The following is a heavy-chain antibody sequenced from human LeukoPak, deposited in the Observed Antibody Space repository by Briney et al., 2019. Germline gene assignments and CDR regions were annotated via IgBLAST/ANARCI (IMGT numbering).Heavy chain of an antibody. CDR1: GGSISSGSYY. Sequence: KSSETLSLTCNVSGGSISSGSYYWSWIRQPAGKGLEWIGRIYTSGTTNYNPSLKSRVTISVDTSKNQFSLKLSSVTAADTAVYYCARGRRGFGVYYYYYYMDVWGKGTTVTVSS. CDR2: IYTSGTT. D-gene: IGHD3-10*01. J-gene: IGHJ6*03. V-gene: IGHV4-61*02. CDR3: ARGRRGFGVYYYYYYMDV.